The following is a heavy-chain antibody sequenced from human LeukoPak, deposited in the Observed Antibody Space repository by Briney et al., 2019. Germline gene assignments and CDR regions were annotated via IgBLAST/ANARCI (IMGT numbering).Heavy chain of an antibody. CDR2: IYPGDSDT. V-gene: IGHV5-51*01. CDR3: ATHSGDCSSTSCPFDH. CDR1: GYSFTSYW. Sequence: PGESLKISCKGSGYSFTSYWIGWVRQMPGKGLEWMGIIYPGDSDTRYSPSFQGQVTISADKSISTAYLQWSSLKASDTAMYYCATHSGDCSSTSCPFDHWGQGTLVTVSS. D-gene: IGHD2-2*01. J-gene: IGHJ4*02.